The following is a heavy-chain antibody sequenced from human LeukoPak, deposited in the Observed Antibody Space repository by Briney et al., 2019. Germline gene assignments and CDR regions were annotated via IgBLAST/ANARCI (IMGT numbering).Heavy chain of an antibody. V-gene: IGHV4-34*01. Sequence: PSETLSLTCAVYGGSFSGYYWSWIRQPPGKGLEWIGEINHSGSTNYNPSLKSRVTISVDTSKNQFSLKLSSVTAADTAVYYCARGFRYYYGSGSSPGNFDYWGQGTLVTVSS. D-gene: IGHD3-10*01. CDR3: ARGFRYYYGSGSSPGNFDY. J-gene: IGHJ4*02. CDR1: GGSFSGYY. CDR2: INHSGST.